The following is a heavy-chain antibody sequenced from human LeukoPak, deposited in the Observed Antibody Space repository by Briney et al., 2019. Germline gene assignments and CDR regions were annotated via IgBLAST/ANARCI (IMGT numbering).Heavy chain of an antibody. D-gene: IGHD2-15*01. J-gene: IGHJ5*02. CDR3: ARQEYCSGGSCYTWFDP. V-gene: IGHV5-51*01. Sequence: GESLQISCRGSGYSFTSYWIAWVRQMPGKGLEWMGIIYPGDSDTRYSPSFQGQVTISADKSISTAYLQWSSLKASDTAMYYCARQEYCSGGSCYTWFDPWGQGTLVTVSS. CDR1: GYSFTSYW. CDR2: IYPGDSDT.